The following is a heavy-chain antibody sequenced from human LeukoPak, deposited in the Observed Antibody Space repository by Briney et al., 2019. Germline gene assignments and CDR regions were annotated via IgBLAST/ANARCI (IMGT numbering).Heavy chain of an antibody. CDR1: GDSISSSSFT. J-gene: IGHJ3*02. CDR3: ARADMIRAGQLDAFDI. Sequence: SQTLSLTCAISGDSISSSSFTWNWIRQSPSRGLEWLGRTYYMSNWYNDYAVSVKSRLIINPDTSKNQFSLHLNFVTPEDTAVYYCARADMIRAGQLDAFDIWGQGTMVTVSS. CDR2: TYYMSNWYN. V-gene: IGHV6-1*01. D-gene: IGHD3-10*01.